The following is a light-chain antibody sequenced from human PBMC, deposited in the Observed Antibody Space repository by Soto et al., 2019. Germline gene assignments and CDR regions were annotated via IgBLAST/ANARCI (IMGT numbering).Light chain of an antibody. CDR3: QQYFTSPLT. CDR1: QSVSSNY. Sequence: EVVLTQSPGTLSLSPGESATLSCRASQSVSSNYLAWYQQKPGQAPRLIIYGVSTRATGIPDRFSGSGSGTDFSLTISRLEPEDFALYYCQQYFTSPLTFGGGTKVDIK. J-gene: IGKJ4*01. V-gene: IGKV3-20*01. CDR2: GVS.